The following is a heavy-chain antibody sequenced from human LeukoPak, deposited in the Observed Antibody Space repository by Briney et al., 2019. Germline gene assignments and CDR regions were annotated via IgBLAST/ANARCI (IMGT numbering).Heavy chain of an antibody. CDR1: GGSISSGGYS. CDR2: IYHSGST. V-gene: IGHV4-30-2*01. J-gene: IGHJ6*02. Sequence: KPSQTLSLTCAVSGGSISSGGYSWSWIRQPPGKGLEWIGYIYHSGSTYYNPSLKSRVTISVHRSKNQFSLKLSSVTAADTAVYYCARLVPAAIWTPYYYYYGMDVWGQGTTVTVSS. CDR3: ARLVPAAIWTPYYYYYGMDV. D-gene: IGHD2-2*01.